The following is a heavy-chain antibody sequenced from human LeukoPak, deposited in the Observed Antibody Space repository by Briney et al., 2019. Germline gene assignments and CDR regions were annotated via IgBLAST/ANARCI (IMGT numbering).Heavy chain of an antibody. V-gene: IGHV3-23*01. J-gene: IGHJ5*02. CDR2: ITGGHYAT. CDR3: TKDPHGDYIGAFDP. CDR1: GFSFSSFA. D-gene: IGHD4-17*01. Sequence: GGSLRLSCAASGFSFSSFAMTCVRQAPGEGLEWVSSITGGHYATYNTDSVKGRFTISRDNAKNTLYLQMNSLSADDTAIYYCTKDPHGDYIGAFDPWGHGTLVTVSS.